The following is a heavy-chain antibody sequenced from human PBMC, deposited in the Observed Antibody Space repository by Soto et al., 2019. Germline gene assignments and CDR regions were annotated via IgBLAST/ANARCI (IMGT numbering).Heavy chain of an antibody. CDR2: IRRKANSYTT. J-gene: IGHJ6*02. CDR3: AMLGGWCGGSSSMDV. Sequence: EVQLVESGGGLVQPGGSLRLSCAASGLIFRDYHMDWVLQAPGQGLEWVVRIRRKANSYTTEYAASVKGRCTISRDDSKSSLYLQMNSLKREDKAVYYGAMLGGWCGGSSSMDVCSQGTTVTVSS. CDR1: GLIFRDYH. V-gene: IGHV3-72*01. D-gene: IGHD6-19*01.